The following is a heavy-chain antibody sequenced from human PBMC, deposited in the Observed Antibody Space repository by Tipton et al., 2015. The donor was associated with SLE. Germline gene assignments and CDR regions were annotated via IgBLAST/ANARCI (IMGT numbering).Heavy chain of an antibody. Sequence: SLRLSCAASGFTFSSYAMSWVRQSPGMGLEWVSLIYGGRATTYYADSVKGRFTISRDDSRNTLYLHMISLRAEDTAVYFCAKEGGITISGVAHDAFDVWGQGTMVIISS. J-gene: IGHJ3*01. V-gene: IGHV3-23*03. D-gene: IGHD3-3*01. CDR1: GFTFSSYA. CDR3: AKEGGITISGVAHDAFDV. CDR2: IYGGRATT.